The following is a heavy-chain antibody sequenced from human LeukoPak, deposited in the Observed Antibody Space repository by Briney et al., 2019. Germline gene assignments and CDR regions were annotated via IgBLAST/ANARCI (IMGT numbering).Heavy chain of an antibody. CDR1: GFTFSSYA. J-gene: IGHJ4*02. Sequence: QTGGSLRLSCAASGFTFSSYAMNWVRQAPGKGLEWVSAISGSGSTTYYADSVKGRFTISRDNSKNTLYLQMNSVRAEDTALYYCAKRAIVATIQYFDNWGQGTLVTVSS. CDR2: ISGSGSTT. CDR3: AKRAIVATIQYFDN. V-gene: IGHV3-23*01. D-gene: IGHD5-12*01.